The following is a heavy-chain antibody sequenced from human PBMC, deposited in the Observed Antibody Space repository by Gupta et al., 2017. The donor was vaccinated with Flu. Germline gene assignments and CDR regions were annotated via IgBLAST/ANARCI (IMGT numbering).Heavy chain of an antibody. CDR3: ARDRSRTVTTTGNGMDV. J-gene: IGHJ6*02. CDR2: IYTSGST. CDR1: GGSISSGRYY. V-gene: IGHV4-61*02. D-gene: IGHD4-11*01. Sequence: QVQLQDSGPGLVKPSQTLSLTCTVSGGSISSGRYYWSWIRQPAGKGLEWIGRIYTSGSTNYNPSLKSRVTISVDTSKNQFSLKLSSVTAADTAVYYCARDRSRTVTTTGNGMDVWGQGTTVTVSS.